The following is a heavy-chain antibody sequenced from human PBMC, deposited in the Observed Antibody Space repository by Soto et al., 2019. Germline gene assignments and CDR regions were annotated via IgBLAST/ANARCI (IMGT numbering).Heavy chain of an antibody. Sequence: SETLSLTCAVYGGSFSGYYWSWIRQPPGKGLEWIGEINHSGSTNYNPSLKSRVTISVDTSKNQFSLKLSSVTAADTAVYYCARSVAARRHYYYYMDVWGKGTTVTVSS. D-gene: IGHD6-6*01. CDR2: INHSGST. V-gene: IGHV4-34*01. CDR3: ARSVAARRHYYYYMDV. J-gene: IGHJ6*03. CDR1: GGSFSGYY.